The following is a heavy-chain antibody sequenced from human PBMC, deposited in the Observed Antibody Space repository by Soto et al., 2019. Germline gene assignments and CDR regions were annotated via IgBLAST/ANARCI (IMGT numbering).Heavy chain of an antibody. CDR2: IYYSGST. J-gene: IGHJ3*02. D-gene: IGHD1-26*01. V-gene: IGHV4-31*03. Sequence: PAETLSLTCTVSGGSISSGGYYWSRIRQHPGKGLEWIGYIYYSGSTYYNPSLKSRVTISVDTSKNQFSLKLSSVTAADTAVYYCARDVEVLVGATQTDAFDIWGQGTMVTVSS. CDR1: GGSISSGGYY. CDR3: ARDVEVLVGATQTDAFDI.